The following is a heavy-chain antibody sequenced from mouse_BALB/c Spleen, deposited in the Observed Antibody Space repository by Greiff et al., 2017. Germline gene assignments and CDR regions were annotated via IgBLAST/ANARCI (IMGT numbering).Heavy chain of an antibody. CDR3: ARLGGGGRRGESPFDY. CDR2: IYPGDGDT. V-gene: IGHV1-87*01. Sequence: VQLQQSGAELARPGASVKLSCKASGYTFTSYWMQWVKQRPGQGLEWIGAIYPGDGDTRYTQKFKGKATLTADKSSSTAYMQLSSLASEDSAVYYCARLGGGGRRGESPFDYWGQGTTLTVSS. D-gene: IGHD4-1*01. J-gene: IGHJ2*01. CDR1: GYTFTSYW.